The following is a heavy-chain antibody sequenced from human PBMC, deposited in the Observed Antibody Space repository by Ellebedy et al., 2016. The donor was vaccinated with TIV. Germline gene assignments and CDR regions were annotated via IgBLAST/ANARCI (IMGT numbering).Heavy chain of an antibody. Sequence: SETLSLXCTVSGGSISSGGYYWSWIRQHPGKGLEWIGSIYHSGSTYYNPSLKSRVTISVDTSKNQFSLKLSSVTAADTAVYYCARGPQQQPNFYYFDYWGQGTLVTVSS. D-gene: IGHD6-13*01. CDR1: GGSISSGGYY. CDR3: ARGPQQQPNFYYFDY. V-gene: IGHV4-39*07. CDR2: IYHSGST. J-gene: IGHJ4*02.